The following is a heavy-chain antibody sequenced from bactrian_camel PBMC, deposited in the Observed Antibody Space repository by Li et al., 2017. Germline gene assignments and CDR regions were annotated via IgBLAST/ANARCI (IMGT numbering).Heavy chain of an antibody. J-gene: IGHJ6*01. D-gene: IGHD2*01. CDR2: IENNEEP. Sequence: VQLVESGGGTVQPGESLKLSCVASESTSKTSCMAWFRQAPGKDLEFVAHIENNEEPMYIESVKGRYTISHDNAKNTAYLHMNNLKPEDTAMYYCTCPGYCSGGICYGDRGVGWWGEGTQVTVS. CDR1: ESTSKTSC. V-gene: IGHV3S53*01. CDR3: TCPGYCSGGICYGDRGVGW.